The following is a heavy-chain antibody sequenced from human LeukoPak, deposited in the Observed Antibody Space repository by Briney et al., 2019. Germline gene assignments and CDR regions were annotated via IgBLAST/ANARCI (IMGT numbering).Heavy chain of an antibody. CDR3: ARALRRITIFGVVHRALGY. V-gene: IGHV3-21*01. D-gene: IGHD3-3*01. J-gene: IGHJ4*02. CDR1: GFTFSSYS. CDR2: ISSSSSYI. Sequence: GGSLGLSCAASGFTFSSYSMNWVRQAPGKGLEWVSSISSSSSYIYYADSVKGRFTISRDNAKNSLYLQMNSLRAEDTAVYYCARALRRITIFGVVHRALGYWGQGTLVTVSS.